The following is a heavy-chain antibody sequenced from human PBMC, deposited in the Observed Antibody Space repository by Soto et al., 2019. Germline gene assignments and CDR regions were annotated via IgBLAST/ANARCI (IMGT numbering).Heavy chain of an antibody. Sequence: VESLKISCKGSGDSFTSYWIGWVRQMPGKGLEWMGIIYPGDSDTRYSPSFQGQVTISADKSISTAYLQWSSLKASDPAMYYCARHGIAPRQLYYFGMDVWCQGTTVTVSS. CDR1: GDSFTSYW. CDR2: IYPGDSDT. CDR3: ARHGIAPRQLYYFGMDV. D-gene: IGHD6-6*01. J-gene: IGHJ6*02. V-gene: IGHV5-51*01.